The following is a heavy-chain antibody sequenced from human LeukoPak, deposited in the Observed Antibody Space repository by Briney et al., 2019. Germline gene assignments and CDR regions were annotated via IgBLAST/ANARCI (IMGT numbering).Heavy chain of an antibody. Sequence: GGSLRLSCAASGFTFNSYSMNWVRQAPGKGLEWVSYISSSSSTIYYADSVKGRFTISRDNAKNSLYLQMNSLRDDDSAAYFCARVYLERLTAGYFDHWGQGTQVTVSP. V-gene: IGHV3-48*02. CDR1: GFTFNSYS. CDR2: ISSSSSTI. J-gene: IGHJ4*02. D-gene: IGHD2-8*01. CDR3: ARVYLERLTAGYFDH.